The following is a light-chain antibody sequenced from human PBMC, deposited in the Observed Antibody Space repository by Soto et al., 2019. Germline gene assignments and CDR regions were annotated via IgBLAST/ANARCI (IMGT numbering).Light chain of an antibody. V-gene: IGKV3-20*01. CDR2: AAS. CDR1: QSINNRY. CDR3: QQFGSSPGFT. Sequence: EIVLTQSPGTLSLSPGERATLSCRASQSINNRYLAWYQQKPGQAPRLLIYAASSRATGIPDRFSGSGSGTAFTLTISRLEPEEFAVYYCQQFGSSPGFTFGPGTKVDIK. J-gene: IGKJ3*01.